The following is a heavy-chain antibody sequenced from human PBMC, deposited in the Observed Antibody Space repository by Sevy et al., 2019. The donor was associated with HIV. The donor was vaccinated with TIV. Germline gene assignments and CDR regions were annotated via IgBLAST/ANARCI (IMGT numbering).Heavy chain of an antibody. CDR3: ARSPPVVVVPGAPSWFDP. V-gene: IGHV4-34*01. CDR1: DGSFSGYY. Sequence: SETLSLTCAVHDGSFSGYYWNWIRQLPGKGLEWIGEINESGITNYNPSLKSRVTISVDTSKKEFYLKLNSVTTADTAVYFCARSPPVVVVPGAPSWFDPWGQGTLVTVSS. CDR2: INESGIT. J-gene: IGHJ5*02. D-gene: IGHD2-2*01.